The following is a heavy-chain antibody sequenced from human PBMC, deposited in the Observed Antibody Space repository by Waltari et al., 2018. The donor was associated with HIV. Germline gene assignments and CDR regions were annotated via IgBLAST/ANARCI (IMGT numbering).Heavy chain of an antibody. D-gene: IGHD2-21*01. CDR3: ARDKAVIQPDAFDI. Sequence: EVQLVESGGGLVQPGGSLRLSCAASGFTFSTYSMNWVRQAPGKGVEWVSYMRSSSTTIYYADSVKGRFTISRDNAKNLLYLQRNSLRAEDTAVYYCARDKAVIQPDAFDIWGQGTMVTVSS. CDR2: MRSSSTTI. V-gene: IGHV3-48*04. CDR1: GFTFSTYS. J-gene: IGHJ3*02.